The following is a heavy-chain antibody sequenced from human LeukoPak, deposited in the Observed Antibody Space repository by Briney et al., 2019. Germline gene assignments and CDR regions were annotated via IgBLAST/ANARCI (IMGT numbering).Heavy chain of an antibody. Sequence: ASVKVSCKASGYTFTSYYMHWVRQAPGQGLEWMGIINPSGGSTSYAQKFQGRVTMTRDTSTSTVYMELSSLRSEDTAVYYCARSGLYGVYYYGMDVWGQGTTVTVSS. D-gene: IGHD3-3*01. J-gene: IGHJ6*02. V-gene: IGHV1-46*01. CDR1: GYTFTSYY. CDR3: ARSGLYGVYYYGMDV. CDR2: INPSGGST.